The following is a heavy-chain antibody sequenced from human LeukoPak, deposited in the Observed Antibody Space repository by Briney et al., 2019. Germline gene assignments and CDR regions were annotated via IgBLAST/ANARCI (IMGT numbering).Heavy chain of an antibody. CDR2: IIPILGIA. J-gene: IGHJ4*02. V-gene: IGHV1-69*10. CDR1: GGTFSSYA. CDR3: ARAGSITAADY. Sequence: ASVKVSCKASGGTFSSYAISWVRQAPGQGLEWMGGIIPILGIANYAQKFQGRVTITADKSTSTAYMELSSLRSEDTAVYYCARAGSITAADYWGQGTLVTVSS. D-gene: IGHD6-25*01.